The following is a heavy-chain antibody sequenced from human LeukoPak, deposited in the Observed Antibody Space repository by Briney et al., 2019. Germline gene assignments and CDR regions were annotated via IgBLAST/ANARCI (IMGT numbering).Heavy chain of an antibody. Sequence: PSETLSLTCIVSGYSISSGYYWGWIRQPPGKGLEWIGMIHHSGSTYYNPSLKSRVTISGDTSKNQFSLKLISVTAADTAVYYCARGWGIAARDWGQGTLVTVSS. CDR1: GYSISSGYY. J-gene: IGHJ4*02. D-gene: IGHD6-6*01. CDR2: IHHSGST. CDR3: ARGWGIAARD. V-gene: IGHV4-38-2*02.